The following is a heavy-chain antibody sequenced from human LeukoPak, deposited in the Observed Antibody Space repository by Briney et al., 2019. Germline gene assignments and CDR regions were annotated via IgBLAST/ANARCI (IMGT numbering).Heavy chain of an antibody. CDR2: FYHGGSS. CDR3: ARVTTTSWFEGYFDH. J-gene: IGHJ4*02. Sequence: PSETLSLTCSVSGYSISGGYYWGWIRQPPGKGLEWIGNFYHGGSSYYNPSLKSRVTMSGDTSKNQFSLNLRSVTAADTAVYYCARVTTTSWFEGYFDHWGQGSLVTVSS. CDR1: GYSISGGYY. V-gene: IGHV4-38-2*02. D-gene: IGHD2-2*01.